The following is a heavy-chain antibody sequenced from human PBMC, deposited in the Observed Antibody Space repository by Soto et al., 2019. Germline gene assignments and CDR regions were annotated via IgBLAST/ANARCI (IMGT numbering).Heavy chain of an antibody. J-gene: IGHJ4*02. V-gene: IGHV3-23*01. CDR1: GFTFSSYA. Sequence: EVQLLESGGGLVQPGGSLRLSCAASGFTFSSYAMSWVRQAPGKGLEWVSAISGSGGSTYYADSVKGRFTISRDNSKNTLYLQMNSLRAEDTAVYYCAKDPDDHHLGILIYWGQGTLVTVSP. CDR3: AKDPDDHHLGILIY. D-gene: IGHD3-16*01. CDR2: ISGSGGST.